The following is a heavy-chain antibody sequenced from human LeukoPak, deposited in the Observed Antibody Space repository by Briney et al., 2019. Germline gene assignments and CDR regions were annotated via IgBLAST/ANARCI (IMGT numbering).Heavy chain of an antibody. CDR3: ARLPVEMDTNGNYYYGMDV. J-gene: IGHJ6*02. CDR1: GGSISSYY. CDR2: IYYSGST. Sequence: KPSETLSLTCTVSGGSISSYYWSWIRQPPGKGLEWIGYIYYSGSTNYNPSLKSRVTISVDTSKNQFSLKLSSVTAADTAVYYCARLPVEMDTNGNYYYGMDVWGQGTTVTVSS. V-gene: IGHV4-59*08. D-gene: IGHD5-18*01.